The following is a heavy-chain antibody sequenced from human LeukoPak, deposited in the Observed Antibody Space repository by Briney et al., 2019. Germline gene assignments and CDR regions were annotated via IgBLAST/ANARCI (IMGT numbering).Heavy chain of an antibody. V-gene: IGHV1-8*02. D-gene: IGHD5/OR15-5a*01. Sequence: ASVKVSCKASGYTFTGYYMHWVRQAPGQGLEWMGWINPNSGNTGYAQKFQGRVTMTRNTSISTAYMELSSLRSGDTAVYYCARDVYLESSIWGQGTLVTVSS. J-gene: IGHJ4*02. CDR1: GYTFTGYY. CDR2: INPNSGNT. CDR3: ARDVYLESSI.